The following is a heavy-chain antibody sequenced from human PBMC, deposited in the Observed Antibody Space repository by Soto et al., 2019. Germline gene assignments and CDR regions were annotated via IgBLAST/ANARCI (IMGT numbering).Heavy chain of an antibody. Sequence: SETLSLTCTVSGGSISSYYWSWIRQPPGKGLEWIGYIYYSGSTNYNPSLKSRVTISVDTSKNQFSLKLSSVTAADTAVYYCARGVFGRVYFAYWGQGTLVTVPS. CDR3: ARGVFGRVYFAY. V-gene: IGHV4-59*01. J-gene: IGHJ4*02. CDR2: IYYSGST. CDR1: GGSISSYY. D-gene: IGHD3-10*01.